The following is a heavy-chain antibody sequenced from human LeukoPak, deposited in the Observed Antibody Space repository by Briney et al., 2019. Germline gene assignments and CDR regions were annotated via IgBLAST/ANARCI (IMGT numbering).Heavy chain of an antibody. Sequence: GSLRLSCAASGFTFSSYEMNWVRQAPGKGLEWIGEINHSGRTNYNASLRSRVTISIDTSMKQFSLKLSSVTAADSAVYYCARLSSGLDAWGQGTLVTVSS. V-gene: IGHV4-34*01. CDR1: GFTFSSYE. D-gene: IGHD3-22*01. CDR3: ARLSSGLDA. J-gene: IGHJ5*02. CDR2: INHSGRT.